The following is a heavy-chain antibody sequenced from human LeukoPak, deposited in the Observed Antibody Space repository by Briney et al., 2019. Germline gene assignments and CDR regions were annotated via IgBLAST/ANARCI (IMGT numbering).Heavy chain of an antibody. J-gene: IGHJ2*01. V-gene: IGHV3-23*01. D-gene: IGHD3-22*01. CDR1: GFTFSSYA. CDR3: AKRDLRGYYDSSGYYPNWYFDL. CDR2: ISGSGGST. Sequence: GGSLRLSCAASGFTFSSYAMSWVHQAPGKGLEWVSAISGSGGSTYYADSVKGRFTISRDNSKNTLYLQMNSLRAEDTAVYYRAKRDLRGYYDSSGYYPNWYFDLWGRGTLVTVSS.